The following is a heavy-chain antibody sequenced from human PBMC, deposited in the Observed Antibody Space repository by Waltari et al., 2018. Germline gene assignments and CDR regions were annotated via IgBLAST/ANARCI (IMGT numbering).Heavy chain of an antibody. CDR2: IWHDGSKT. CDR3: AREGGNFNWMDP. D-gene: IGHD4-4*01. V-gene: IGHV3-33*01. CDR1: GFNFGTPG. J-gene: IGHJ5*02. Sequence: QFQLLESGGGVVQPGTSLKLSCVASGFNFGTPGMHWVRQAPGKGLEWVAVIWHDGSKTYYADSVKGRLTISRDDSKNMFYLQMNSLRVEDTAMYYCAREGGNFNWMDPWGQGTLVTVS.